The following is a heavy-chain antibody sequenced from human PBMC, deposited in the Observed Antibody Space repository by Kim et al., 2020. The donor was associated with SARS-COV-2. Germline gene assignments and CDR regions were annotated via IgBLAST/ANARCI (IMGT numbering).Heavy chain of an antibody. J-gene: IGHJ4*02. V-gene: IGHV4-34*01. Sequence: NPSLKSRVTISVDTSKTQFSRKLSSVTAADTAVYYCARPLAAAGTGRFDYWGQGTLVTVSS. CDR3: ARPLAAAGTGRFDY. D-gene: IGHD6-13*01.